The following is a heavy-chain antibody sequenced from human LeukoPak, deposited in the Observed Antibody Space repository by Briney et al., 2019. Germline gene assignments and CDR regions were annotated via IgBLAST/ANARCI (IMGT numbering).Heavy chain of an antibody. Sequence: ASVKVSCKASGGTFRSFAISWVRQAPGHGLEWMGGIIPIFRTANYAQKFQGRVTITADESTSTAYMELSSLRSEDTAVYYCARALRYYSDSSGYAFDYWGQGTLVTVSS. CDR3: ARALRYYSDSSGYAFDY. J-gene: IGHJ4*02. D-gene: IGHD3-22*01. CDR2: IIPIFRTA. CDR1: GGTFRSFA. V-gene: IGHV1-69*13.